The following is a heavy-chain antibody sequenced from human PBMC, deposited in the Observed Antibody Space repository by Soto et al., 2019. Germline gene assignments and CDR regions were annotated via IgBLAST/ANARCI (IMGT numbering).Heavy chain of an antibody. V-gene: IGHV1-69*01. CDR1: GGTFSSYA. Sequence: QVQLVQSGAEVKKPGSSVKVSCKASGGTFSSYAISWVRQAPGQGLEWMGGIIPIFGTANYAQKFQGRVTITADESTSTAYMELSSMRSEDTAVYYCARAVQWEPIYYFDLWGRGTLVTVSS. J-gene: IGHJ2*01. CDR2: IIPIFGTA. CDR3: ARAVQWEPIYYFDL. D-gene: IGHD1-26*01.